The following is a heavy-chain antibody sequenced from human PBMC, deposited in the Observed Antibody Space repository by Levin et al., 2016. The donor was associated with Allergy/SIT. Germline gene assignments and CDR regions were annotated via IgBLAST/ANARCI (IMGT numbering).Heavy chain of an antibody. V-gene: IGHV3-33*01. Sequence: WIRQPPGKGLEWVAVIWYDGSNKYYADSVKGRFTISRDNSKNTLYLQMNSLRAEDTAVYYCARDYCSSTSCQGRFDPWGQGTLVTVSS. CDR3: ARDYCSSTSCQGRFDP. CDR2: IWYDGSNK. J-gene: IGHJ5*02. D-gene: IGHD2-2*01.